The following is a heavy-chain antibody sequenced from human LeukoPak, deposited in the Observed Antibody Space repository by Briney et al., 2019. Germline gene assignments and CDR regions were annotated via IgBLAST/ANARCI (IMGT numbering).Heavy chain of an antibody. D-gene: IGHD1-26*01. J-gene: IGHJ4*02. CDR2: IIYSGTTM. Sequence: GGSLRLSCTASGFTFSGYSMNWVRQAPGKGLEWVSYIIYSGTTMSYADSVKGRFTVSRDNARNSLYLQMSSLRAEDTAVYYCARIVGYSIDYWGQGTLVTVSS. CDR3: ARIVGYSIDY. CDR1: GFTFSGYS. V-gene: IGHV3-48*01.